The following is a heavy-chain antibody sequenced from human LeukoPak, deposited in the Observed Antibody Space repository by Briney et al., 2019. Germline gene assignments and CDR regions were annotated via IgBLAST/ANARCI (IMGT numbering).Heavy chain of an antibody. CDR3: AKGRAAYTYGYDAFDI. V-gene: IGHV3-9*01. Sequence: GGSLRLSCAASGFTFDDYAMHWVRQAPGKGLEWVSGISWNGATIGYADFVKGRFTISRDNAKNSLYVQMNSLRAEDTALYYCAKGRAAYTYGYDAFDIWGQGTMATVSS. D-gene: IGHD5-18*01. CDR1: GFTFDDYA. J-gene: IGHJ3*02. CDR2: ISWNGATI.